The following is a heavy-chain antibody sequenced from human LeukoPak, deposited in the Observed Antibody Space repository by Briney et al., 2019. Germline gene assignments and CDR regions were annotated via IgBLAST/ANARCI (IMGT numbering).Heavy chain of an antibody. CDR1: GFTFSSYG. J-gene: IGHJ2*01. CDR2: IRYDGSNK. V-gene: IGHV3-30*02. CDR3: AKDLYSTPPDYSNHLNTGVDL. D-gene: IGHD4-11*01. Sequence: GGSLRLSCAASGFTFSSYGMHWVRQAPGKGLEWVAFIRYDGSNKYYADSVKGRFTISRDNSKNTLYLQMNSLRAEDTAVYYCAKDLYSTPPDYSNHLNTGVDLWGRGTLVTVSS.